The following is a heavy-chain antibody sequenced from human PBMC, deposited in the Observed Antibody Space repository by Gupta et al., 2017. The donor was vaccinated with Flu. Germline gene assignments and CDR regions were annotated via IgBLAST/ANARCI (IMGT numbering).Heavy chain of an antibody. D-gene: IGHD3-3*01. V-gene: IGHV1-69*06. CDR3: ARVYDFWSGYYFDY. CDR1: SYA. CDR2: IIPIFGTA. J-gene: IGHJ4*02. Sequence: SYAISWVRQAPGQGLEWMGGIIPIFGTANYAQKFQGRVTITADKSTSTAYMELSSLRSEDTAVYYCARVYDFWSGYYFDYWGQGTLVTVSS.